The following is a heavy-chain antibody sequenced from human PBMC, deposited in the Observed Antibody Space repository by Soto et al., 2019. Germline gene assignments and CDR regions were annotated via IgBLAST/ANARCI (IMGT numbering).Heavy chain of an antibody. CDR3: ARDFALLRYFDWPSDY. V-gene: IGHV3-33*01. J-gene: IGHJ4*02. Sequence: GGSLKLSCAASGFTFSSYGMRWVRQAPGKGLEWVAVIWYDGSNKYYADSVKGRFTISRDNSKNTLYLQMNSLRAEDTAVYYCARDFALLRYFDWPSDYWGQGT. CDR2: IWYDGSNK. CDR1: GFTFSSYG. D-gene: IGHD3-9*01.